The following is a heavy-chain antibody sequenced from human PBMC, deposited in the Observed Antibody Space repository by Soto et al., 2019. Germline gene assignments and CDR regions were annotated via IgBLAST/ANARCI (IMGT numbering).Heavy chain of an antibody. D-gene: IGHD4-17*01. V-gene: IGHV4-31*03. CDR1: GGSISSGGYY. CDR3: ERGFYALTGDYFWFDP. CDR2: IYYSGST. J-gene: IGHJ5*02. Sequence: SETLSLTCTVSGGSISSGGYYWGWIRQHPGKGLEWIGYIYYSGSTYYNPSLKSRVTISVDTSKNQFSLKLSSVTAADTAVYYCERGFYALTGDYFWFDPRGQGTLVTVSS.